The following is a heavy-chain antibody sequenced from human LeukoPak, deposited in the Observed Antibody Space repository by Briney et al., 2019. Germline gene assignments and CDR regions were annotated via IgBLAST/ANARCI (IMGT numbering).Heavy chain of an antibody. J-gene: IGHJ4*02. V-gene: IGHV4-59*01. CDR3: ARDRGSYGDFLFDY. Sequence: SETLSLTCTVSGGSISSYYWSWIRQPPGKGLEWIGYIYYSGSTNYNPSLKSRVTISVDTSKNQFSLKLSSVTAADTAVYYCARDRGSYGDFLFDYWGQGTLVTVSS. D-gene: IGHD4-17*01. CDR2: IYYSGST. CDR1: GGSISSYY.